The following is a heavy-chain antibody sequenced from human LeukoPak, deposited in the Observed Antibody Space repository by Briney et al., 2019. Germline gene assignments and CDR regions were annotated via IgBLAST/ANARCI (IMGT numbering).Heavy chain of an antibody. D-gene: IGHD2-2*01. Sequence: SETLSLTCTVSGGSISSYYWSWIRQPPGKGLEWIGYIYYSGSTNYNPSLKSRVTISVDTSKNQFSLKLSSVTAADTAVYYCAREVWLPDAMPGYYYYYMDVWGKGTTVTISS. CDR2: IYYSGST. V-gene: IGHV4-59*01. J-gene: IGHJ6*03. CDR3: AREVWLPDAMPGYYYYYMDV. CDR1: GGSISSYY.